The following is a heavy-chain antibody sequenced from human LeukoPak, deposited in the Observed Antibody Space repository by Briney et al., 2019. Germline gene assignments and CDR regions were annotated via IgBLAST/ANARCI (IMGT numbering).Heavy chain of an antibody. Sequence: SETLSLTCTVSGGSISSYYWNWIRQPPGKGLEWIGYIYYSGSTNYNPSLKSRVTISVDTSKNQFSLKLSSVTAADTAVYYCARDVTPDYFQHWGQGTLVTVSS. CDR2: IYYSGST. J-gene: IGHJ1*01. CDR1: GGSISSYY. CDR3: ARDVTPDYFQH. V-gene: IGHV4-59*01. D-gene: IGHD1-14*01.